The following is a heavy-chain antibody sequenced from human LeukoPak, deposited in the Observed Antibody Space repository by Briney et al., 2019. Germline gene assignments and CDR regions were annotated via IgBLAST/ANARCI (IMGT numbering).Heavy chain of an antibody. CDR3: ARDVGSGSYDYYYYYGMDV. Sequence: SETLSLTCTVSGGSISSYYWSWIRQPAGKGLEWIGRIYTSGSTNYNPSLKSRVTVSVDTSKNQFSLKLSSVTAADTAVYYCARDVGSGSYDYYYYYGMDVWGQGTTVTVSS. D-gene: IGHD3-10*01. J-gene: IGHJ6*02. V-gene: IGHV4-4*07. CDR1: GGSISSYY. CDR2: IYTSGST.